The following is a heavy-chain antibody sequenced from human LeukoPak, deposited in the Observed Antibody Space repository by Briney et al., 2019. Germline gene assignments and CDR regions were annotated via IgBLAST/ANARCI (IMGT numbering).Heavy chain of an antibody. CDR3: ARGARAGYNLEPFDY. D-gene: IGHD5-24*01. V-gene: IGHV4-59*08. CDR2: IYYSGST. Sequence: SETLSLTCTVSGGSMRSYYWSWLRQPPGKGLEWFGYIYYSGSTKYNPSLKSRVTISVDTSKNQFSRKLSSVTAADTAVYYCARGARAGYNLEPFDYWGQGTLVTVSS. CDR1: GGSMRSYY. J-gene: IGHJ4*02.